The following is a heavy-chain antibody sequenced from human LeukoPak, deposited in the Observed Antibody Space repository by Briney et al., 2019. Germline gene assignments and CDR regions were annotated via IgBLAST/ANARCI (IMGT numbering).Heavy chain of an antibody. CDR3: ARARVEMATISSYYFDY. CDR1: GGSISSYY. CDR2: IYYSGST. D-gene: IGHD5-24*01. Sequence: SETLSLTCTVSGGSISSYYWSWIRQPPGKGLEWIGYIYYSGSTNYNPSLKSRVTISVDTSKNQFSLKLSSVTAADTAVYYCARARVEMATISSYYFDYWGQGTLVNVSS. V-gene: IGHV4-59*01. J-gene: IGHJ4*02.